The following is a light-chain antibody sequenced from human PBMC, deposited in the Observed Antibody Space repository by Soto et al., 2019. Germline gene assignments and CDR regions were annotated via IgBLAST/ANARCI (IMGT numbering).Light chain of an antibody. CDR1: QSINTS. CDR3: QQTYSPPSIT. J-gene: IGKJ5*01. Sequence: DIQMTQSPSSLSASVGDRVTITCRASQSINTSLNWYQQQPGKAPKVLLYDASSLQGGVPSRFSGSGSGSDFTLTITSLQPEDFAIYYCQQTYSPPSITFGQGTRLDIK. CDR2: DAS. V-gene: IGKV1-39*01.